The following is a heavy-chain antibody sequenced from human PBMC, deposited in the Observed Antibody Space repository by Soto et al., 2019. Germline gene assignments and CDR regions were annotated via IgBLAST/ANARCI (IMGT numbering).Heavy chain of an antibody. D-gene: IGHD6-13*01. J-gene: IGHJ4*02. CDR2: ISSSSSYI. CDR1: GFTFSSYS. V-gene: IGHV3-21*01. Sequence: EVQLVESGGGLVKPGGSLRLSCAASGFTFSSYSMNWVRQAPGKGLEWVSSISSSSSYIYYADSVKGRFTISRDNAKNSLYLQMNSLRAEDTAVYYCATKLTLAAVDYWGQGTLVTVSS. CDR3: ATKLTLAAVDY.